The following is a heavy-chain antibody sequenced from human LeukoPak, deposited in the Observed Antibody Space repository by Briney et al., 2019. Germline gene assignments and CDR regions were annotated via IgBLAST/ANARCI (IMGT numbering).Heavy chain of an antibody. CDR2: INAGNGNT. D-gene: IGHD2-2*01. CDR1: GYTFTSYA. V-gene: IGHV1-3*01. CDR3: ARDRLRGYCSSTSCYLMSYGMDV. Sequence: ASVKVSCKASGYTFTSYAMHWVRQAPGQRLEWMGWINAGNGNTKYSQKFQGRVTITRDTSASTAYVELSSLRSEDTAVYYCARDRLRGYCSSTSCYLMSYGMDVWGQGTTVTVSS. J-gene: IGHJ6*02.